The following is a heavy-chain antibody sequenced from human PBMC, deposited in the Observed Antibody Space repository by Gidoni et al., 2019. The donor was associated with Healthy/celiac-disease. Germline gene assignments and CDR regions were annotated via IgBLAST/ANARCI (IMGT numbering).Heavy chain of an antibody. V-gene: IGHV3-30-3*01. CDR3: ARDGPGDFVVVTVARYYFDY. CDR1: GFTFSSYA. CDR2: ISYDGSNK. D-gene: IGHD2-21*02. Sequence: QVQLVESGGGVVQPGRSLRLSCAASGFTFSSYAMHWVRQAPGKGLEWVAVISYDGSNKYYADSVKCRFTISRDNSKNTLYLQMNSLRAEDPAVYYCARDGPGDFVVVTVARYYFDYWGQGTLVTVSS. J-gene: IGHJ4*02.